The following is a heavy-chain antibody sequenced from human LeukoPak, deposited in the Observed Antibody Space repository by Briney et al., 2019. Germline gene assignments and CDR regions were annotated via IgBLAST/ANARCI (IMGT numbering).Heavy chain of an antibody. CDR1: GGSISSGGYY. CDR2: IYYSGST. CDR3: ARGLTTVTFPDAFDI. Sequence: SETLSLTCTVPGGSISSGGYYWSWIRQHPGKGPEWIGYIYYSGSTYYNPSLKSRVTISVDTSKNQFSLKLSSVTAADTAVYYCARGLTTVTFPDAFDIWGQGTMVTVSS. V-gene: IGHV4-31*03. D-gene: IGHD4-17*01. J-gene: IGHJ3*02.